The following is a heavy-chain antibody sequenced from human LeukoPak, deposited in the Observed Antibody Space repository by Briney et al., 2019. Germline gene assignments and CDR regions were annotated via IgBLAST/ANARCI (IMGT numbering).Heavy chain of an antibody. V-gene: IGHV1-18*01. CDR3: ARGQSGSYLSPSDY. J-gene: IGHJ4*02. D-gene: IGHD1-26*01. Sequence: ASVTVSCTASGYTFTTYGVSWVRQAPGQGLEWMGWISAYTGNTNYAQKLQGRVTMTTDTSTSTAYMELRSLRSDDTAVYYCARGQSGSYLSPSDYWGQGTLVSVSS. CDR2: ISAYTGNT. CDR1: GYTFTTYG.